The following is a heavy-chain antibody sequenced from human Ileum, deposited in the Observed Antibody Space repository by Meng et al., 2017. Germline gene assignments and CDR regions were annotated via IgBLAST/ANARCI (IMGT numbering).Heavy chain of an antibody. CDR3: ARRPGSGSKNFDY. CDR2: IYPGDSDT. J-gene: IGHJ4*02. CDR1: GYSFTSYW. D-gene: IGHD3-10*01. V-gene: IGHV5-51*01. Sequence: GESLKISCKGSGYSFTSYWIGWVRQMPGKGLEWMGIIYPGDSDTSYSPSFQGQFTISADKSITTAYLQWSSLKAADTAMYYCARRPGSGSKNFDYWGQGTLVTVSS.